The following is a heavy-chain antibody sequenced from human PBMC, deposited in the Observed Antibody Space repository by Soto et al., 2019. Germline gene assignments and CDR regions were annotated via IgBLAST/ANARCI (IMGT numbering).Heavy chain of an antibody. CDR3: AKDRGGFARGWEYYDF. V-gene: IGHV3-23*01. CDR2: ISASGGST. Sequence: LRLSCAASGFAFSSYTMSWVRQTPGKGLEWVSSISASGGSTYYGDSLKGRFTISRDNSKNTLNLHIKSLGVEDSAVYYCAKDRGGFARGWEYYDFWGQGTQVTVSS. D-gene: IGHD6-19*01. J-gene: IGHJ4*02. CDR1: GFAFSSYT.